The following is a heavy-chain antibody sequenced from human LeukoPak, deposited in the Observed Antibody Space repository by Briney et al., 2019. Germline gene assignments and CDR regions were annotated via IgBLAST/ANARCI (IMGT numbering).Heavy chain of an antibody. CDR1: GGSIRSDY. CDR2: IYYTGST. J-gene: IGHJ4*02. V-gene: IGHV4-59*08. D-gene: IGHD5-12*01. CDR3: ARHPDSGYDYWNY. Sequence: SSETLSLTWTVSGGSIRSDYWSWIRQPPGKGLEWIGYIYYTGSTNYNPSLKSRVTISVDTSKNQFSLKLTSVTAADTAVYYCARHPDSGYDYWNYWGQGTLVTVSS.